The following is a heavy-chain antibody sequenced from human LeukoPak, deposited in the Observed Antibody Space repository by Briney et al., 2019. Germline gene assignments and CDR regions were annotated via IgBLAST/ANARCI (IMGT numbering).Heavy chain of an antibody. CDR1: GGTFISYA. V-gene: IGHV1-69*05. Sequence: SVKVSCKASGGTFISYAISWVRQAPGQGLEWMGRIIPIFGTANYAQKFQGRVTITTDESTSTAYMELSSLRSEDTAVYYCGARHYYYMDVWGKGTTVTVSS. CDR3: GARHYYYMDV. CDR2: IIPIFGTA. J-gene: IGHJ6*03.